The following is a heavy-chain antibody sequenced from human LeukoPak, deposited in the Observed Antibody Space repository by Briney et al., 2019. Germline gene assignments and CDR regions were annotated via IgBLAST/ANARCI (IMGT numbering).Heavy chain of an antibody. CDR1: GFTFSSYA. CDR3: AKDGAEYYYGSGSLDYYYYMDV. J-gene: IGHJ6*03. CDR2: IRNDGSNK. V-gene: IGHV3-30*02. D-gene: IGHD3-10*01. Sequence: GGSLRLSCAASGFTFSSYAMSWVRQAPGKGLEWVAFIRNDGSNKYYADSVKGRFTNSRDNSKNTLYLQMNSLRAEDTAVYYCAKDGAEYYYGSGSLDYYYYMDVWGKGTTVTVSS.